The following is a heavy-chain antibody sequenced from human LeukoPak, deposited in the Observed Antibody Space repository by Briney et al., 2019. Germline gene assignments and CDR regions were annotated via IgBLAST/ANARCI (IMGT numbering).Heavy chain of an antibody. D-gene: IGHD1-26*01. Sequence: GGSLRLSCAASGFTFDDYAMHWVRQAPGKGLEWVSGISWNSGSIGYADSVKGRFTISRDNAKNSLYLQMNSLRAEDMALYYCAKDSGPGIVGAKPGDAFDIWGQGTMVTVSS. CDR1: GFTFDDYA. V-gene: IGHV3-9*03. CDR2: ISWNSGSI. CDR3: AKDSGPGIVGAKPGDAFDI. J-gene: IGHJ3*02.